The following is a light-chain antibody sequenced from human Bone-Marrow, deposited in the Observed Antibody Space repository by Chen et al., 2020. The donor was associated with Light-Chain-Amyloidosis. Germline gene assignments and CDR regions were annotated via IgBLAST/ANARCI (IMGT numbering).Light chain of an antibody. CDR2: EVS. Sequence: HSALTQPASVSGSPGQSITISCTGPSRDVGYYNYVSWYQQHSGTAPKLIIFEVSNRPAGVSDRFSGSKSGNTASLTISGVKAEDEGDYYCNSYSTTSMWVFGGGTKLIVL. CDR3: NSYSTTSMWV. J-gene: IGLJ3*02. CDR1: SRDVGYYNY. V-gene: IGLV2-14*01.